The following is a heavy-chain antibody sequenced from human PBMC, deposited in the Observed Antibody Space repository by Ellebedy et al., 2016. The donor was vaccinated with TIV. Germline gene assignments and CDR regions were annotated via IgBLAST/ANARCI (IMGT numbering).Heavy chain of an antibody. V-gene: IGHV1-3*01. D-gene: IGHD6-25*01. CDR2: INAGNGNT. CDR3: ARDSRGWLPDY. CDR1: GYAFTSYS. Sequence: ASVKVSCKASGYAFTSYSIHWVRQAPGQRPEWMGYINAGNGNTKYSQKLQGRVTITGDTSASTAYMELSSLRSEDTAVYYCARDSRGWLPDYWGQGTLVTVSS. J-gene: IGHJ4*02.